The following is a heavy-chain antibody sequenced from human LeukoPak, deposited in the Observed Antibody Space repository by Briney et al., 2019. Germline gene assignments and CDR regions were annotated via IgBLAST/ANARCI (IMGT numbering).Heavy chain of an antibody. V-gene: IGHV1-69*13. CDR3: ASRLGYSYGPVPFDP. CDR2: IIPIFGTA. Sequence: GASVKVSCKASGYTFTSYGISWVRQAPGQGLEWMGGIIPIFGTANYAQKFQGRVTITADESTSTAYMELSSLRSEDTAVYYCASRLGYSYGPVPFDPWGQGTLVTVSS. J-gene: IGHJ5*02. CDR1: GYTFTSYG. D-gene: IGHD5-18*01.